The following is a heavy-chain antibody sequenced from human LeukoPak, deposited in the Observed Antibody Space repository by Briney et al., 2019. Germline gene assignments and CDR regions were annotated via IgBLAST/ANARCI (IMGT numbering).Heavy chain of an antibody. J-gene: IGHJ4*02. D-gene: IGHD6-19*01. CDR2: ISSSGSTL. CDR3: ARELSSGWYLSSASYYFDY. CDR1: GFTLSAYE. V-gene: IGHV3-48*03. Sequence: GGSLRLSCSASGFTLSAYEMEWVRQAPGQGLEWVSYISSSGSTLKYAIFVKCRFTISRENAKNSLYLQMNSLTAEDTAVYYCARELSSGWYLSSASYYFDYWGWGPLILVSA.